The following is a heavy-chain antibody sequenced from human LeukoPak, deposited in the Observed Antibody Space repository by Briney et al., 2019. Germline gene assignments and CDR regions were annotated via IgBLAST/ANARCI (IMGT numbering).Heavy chain of an antibody. CDR2: VYYSGGT. J-gene: IGHJ4*02. D-gene: IGHD2-15*01. Sequence: SETLSLTCTVSGASISSSTYYWGWIRQPPGKGLERIGTVYYSGGTSYYPSLKSRVTISVDTSKNQFSLKLTSVTAADTAVYYCATQAAGGPLDYWGQGTLVTVSS. CDR1: GASISSSTYY. V-gene: IGHV4-39*01. CDR3: ATQAAGGPLDY.